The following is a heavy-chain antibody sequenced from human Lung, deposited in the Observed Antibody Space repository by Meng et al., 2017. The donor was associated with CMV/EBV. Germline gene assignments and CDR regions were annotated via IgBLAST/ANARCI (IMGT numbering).Heavy chain of an antibody. J-gene: IGHJ3*02. Sequence: SXXVSXXASGGTXSSYAINWVRQAPGQGLECMGGIIPTVGTASYAQKFQGRVTINTDESTNTVYMELSSLRSEDTAVYYCARARSNVYYYDSSGGRDAFDIWXQGTXVTVSS. CDR1: GGTXSSYA. D-gene: IGHD3-22*01. CDR2: IIPTVGTA. V-gene: IGHV1-69*05. CDR3: ARARSNVYYYDSSGGRDAFDI.